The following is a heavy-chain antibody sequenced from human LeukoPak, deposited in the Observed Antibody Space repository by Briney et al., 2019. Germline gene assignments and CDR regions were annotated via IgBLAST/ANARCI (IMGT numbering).Heavy chain of an antibody. J-gene: IGHJ3*02. CDR2: IYYSGST. V-gene: IGHV4-59*01. CDR1: GGSIRSYY. Sequence: SETLSLTCTVSGGSIRSYYWSWIRQPPGKGLEWIGYIYYSGSTNYNPSLKSRVTISVDTSKNQFSLKLTSVTAADTAVYFCARERPNYDSSGYRGDDAFDIWGPGTVVTVSS. CDR3: ARERPNYDSSGYRGDDAFDI. D-gene: IGHD3-22*01.